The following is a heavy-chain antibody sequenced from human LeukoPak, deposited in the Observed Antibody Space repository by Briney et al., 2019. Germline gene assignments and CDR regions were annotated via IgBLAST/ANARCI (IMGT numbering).Heavy chain of an antibody. J-gene: IGHJ4*02. V-gene: IGHV3-48*03. CDR2: ISSTGSTL. D-gene: IGHD2-21*02. Sequence: RTGGSLRLSCAASGFTFRSYEMNWVRQAPGKGLEWVSYISSTGSTLYYTDSVKGRFTISRDNAKNSLYLQMNSLRAEDTAAYYCARGANCGGDCYDYWGQGTLVTVSS. CDR1: GFTFRSYE. CDR3: ARGANCGGDCYDY.